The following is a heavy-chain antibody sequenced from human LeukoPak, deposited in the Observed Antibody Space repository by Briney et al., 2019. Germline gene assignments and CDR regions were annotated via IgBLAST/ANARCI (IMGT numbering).Heavy chain of an antibody. CDR1: GFTFDDHG. Sequence: GGSLRLSCAASGFTFDDHGMSWVRQAPGKGLEWVSGINWNGGSTGYADSVTGRFTISRDNSKNTLYLQMNSLRAEDTAVYYCARELRFLRTVIDYALDYWGQGTLVTVSS. CDR3: ARELRFLRTVIDYALDY. CDR2: INWNGGST. V-gene: IGHV3-20*04. J-gene: IGHJ4*02. D-gene: IGHD4-17*01.